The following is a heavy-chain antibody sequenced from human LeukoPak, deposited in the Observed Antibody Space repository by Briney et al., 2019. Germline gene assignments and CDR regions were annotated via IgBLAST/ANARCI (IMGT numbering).Heavy chain of an antibody. D-gene: IGHD4-17*01. CDR1: GFTFSSYE. CDR3: ARGLRLFDY. CDR2: ISSSGSTI. J-gene: IGHJ4*02. Sequence: PGGSLRLSCAASGFTFSSYEMNWVRQAPGKGLEWVSYISSSGSTIYYADSVKGRFTISRGNAKNSLYLQMNSLRAEDTAVYYCARGLRLFDYWGQGTLVTVSS. V-gene: IGHV3-48*03.